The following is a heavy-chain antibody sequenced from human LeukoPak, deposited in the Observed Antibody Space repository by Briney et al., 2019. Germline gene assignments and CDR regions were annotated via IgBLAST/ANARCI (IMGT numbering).Heavy chain of an antibody. CDR1: GFTFSSYA. CDR3: AKDRPNYYGSNGHYYKLHGDC. D-gene: IGHD3-22*01. V-gene: IGHV3-23*01. J-gene: IGHJ4*02. CDR2: ITSSGAAT. Sequence: PGGSLRLSCAASGFTFSSYAMSWVRQAPGKGLEWVSSITSSGAATYYADSVKGRFTISRDNSDNTLYLQMNSLRAEDTAVYYCAKDRPNYYGSNGHYYKLHGDCWGQGTLVTVSS.